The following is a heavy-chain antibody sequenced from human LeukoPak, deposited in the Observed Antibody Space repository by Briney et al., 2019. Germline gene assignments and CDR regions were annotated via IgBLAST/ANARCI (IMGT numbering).Heavy chain of an antibody. CDR2: ISYDEKNK. V-gene: IGHV3-30*04. Sequence: GGSPRLSCTASGFTFSSHAMHWVRQAPGKGLEWVGVISYDEKNKYYADSVKGRFTISRDNSKNTLYVQMNSLRAEDTAVYYCARIPVSGGNPGGYYYYGMDVWGQGTTVTVSS. J-gene: IGHJ6*02. CDR3: ARIPVSGGNPGGYYYYGMDV. CDR1: GFTFSSHA. D-gene: IGHD4-23*01.